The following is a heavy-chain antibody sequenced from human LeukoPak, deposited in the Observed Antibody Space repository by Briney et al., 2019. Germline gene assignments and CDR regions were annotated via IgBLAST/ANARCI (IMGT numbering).Heavy chain of an antibody. V-gene: IGHV3-43*02. Sequence: GGSLRLSCAASGFTFYDYAMHWVRQAPGKGLEWVSLISGDGGSTYYADSVEGRFTISRDNSKNSLYLQMNSLRTEDTALYYCAKDETPSIAAAGTCTYWGQGTLVTVSS. J-gene: IGHJ4*02. D-gene: IGHD6-13*01. CDR3: AKDETPSIAAAGTCTY. CDR1: GFTFYDYA. CDR2: ISGDGGST.